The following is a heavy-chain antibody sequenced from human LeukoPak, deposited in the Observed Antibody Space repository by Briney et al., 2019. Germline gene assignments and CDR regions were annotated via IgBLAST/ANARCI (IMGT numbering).Heavy chain of an antibody. J-gene: IGHJ4*02. CDR2: IYYTGST. V-gene: IGHV4-31*03. CDR1: GDSINSGGYY. D-gene: IGHD4-11*01. Sequence: SETLSLTCTVSGDSINSGGYYWNWIRQHPGKGLEWIGYIYYTGSTYYNPSLKSRPAISLDTSKNRFSLRLSSVTAADTAVYYCARDPTPGMYYFDYWGKGNLVTVSS. CDR3: ARDPTPGMYYFDY.